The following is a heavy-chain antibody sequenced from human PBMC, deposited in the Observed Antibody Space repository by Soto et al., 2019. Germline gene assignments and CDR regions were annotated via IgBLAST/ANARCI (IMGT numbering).Heavy chain of an antibody. CDR3: ARGRWLRYYYYYGMDV. Sequence: SVTLSLTCTVVDGSIGSYYGSWIRQHPWKGLEWIGYIYYSGSTNYNPSLKSRVTISVDTSKNQFSLKLSSVTAADTAVYYCARGRWLRYYYYYGMDVWGQGTTVTVSS. D-gene: IGHD5-12*01. CDR2: IYYSGST. V-gene: IGHV4-59*01. CDR1: DGSIGSYY. J-gene: IGHJ6*02.